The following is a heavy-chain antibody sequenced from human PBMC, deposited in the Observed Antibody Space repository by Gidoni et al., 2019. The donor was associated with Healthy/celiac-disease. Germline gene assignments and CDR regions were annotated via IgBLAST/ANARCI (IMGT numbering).Heavy chain of an antibody. CDR1: GFSLSTSGMC. Sequence: QVTLRESGPALVKPTQTLTLTCTFSGFSLSTSGMCVSWIRQPPGKALEWLALIDWDDDKYYSTSLKTRLTISKDTSKNQVVLTMTNMDPVDTATYYCAIAARPRYYYYGMDVWGQGTTVTVSS. J-gene: IGHJ6*02. D-gene: IGHD6-6*01. CDR3: AIAARPRYYYYGMDV. V-gene: IGHV2-70*01. CDR2: IDWDDDK.